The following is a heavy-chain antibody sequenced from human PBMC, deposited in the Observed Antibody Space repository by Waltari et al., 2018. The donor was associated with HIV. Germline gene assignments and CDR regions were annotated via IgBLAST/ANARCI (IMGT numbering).Heavy chain of an antibody. CDR2: IYYSGST. Sequence: QVQLQESGPGLVKPSQTLSLTCTFSGGSVSSDSHYWSWIRQHPGKGLEWIGYIYYSGSTYYNPSLKSRVIISIDTSQNQFSLELTSVTAADTAVYYCARDSGLYGTYSHGMDVWGQGTTVTVSS. V-gene: IGHV4-31*03. CDR1: GGSVSSDSHY. D-gene: IGHD4-17*01. J-gene: IGHJ6*02. CDR3: ARDSGLYGTYSHGMDV.